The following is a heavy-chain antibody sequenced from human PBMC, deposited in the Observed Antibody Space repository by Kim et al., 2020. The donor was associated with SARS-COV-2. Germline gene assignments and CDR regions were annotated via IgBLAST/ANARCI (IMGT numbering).Heavy chain of an antibody. Sequence: EGSLRLSCAASGLTFRSYEMNWVRQAPGKGLEWVSYISGSGSSKYYADSVKGRFTISRDNAKDSLYLQMNGLRAEDTAVYYCAREVVVSPDAFDIWGQGTMVTVSS. CDR2: ISGSGSSK. J-gene: IGHJ3*02. V-gene: IGHV3-48*03. CDR1: GLTFRSYE. CDR3: AREVVVSPDAFDI. D-gene: IGHD3-22*01.